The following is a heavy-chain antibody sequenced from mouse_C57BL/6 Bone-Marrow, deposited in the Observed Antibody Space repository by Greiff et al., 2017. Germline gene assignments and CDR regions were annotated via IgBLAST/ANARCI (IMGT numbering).Heavy chain of an antibody. D-gene: IGHD1-1*01. Sequence: QVQLQQSGAELMKPGASVKLSCKATGYTFTGYWIEWVKQRPGHGLEWIGEILPGSGSTNYNKKFKGKATFTADTSSNTAYMQLSSLTTEDSAIYYCARTGYYYGSSYWFAYWGQGTLVTVSA. V-gene: IGHV1-9*01. CDR3: ARTGYYYGSSYWFAY. CDR1: GYTFTGYW. CDR2: ILPGSGST. J-gene: IGHJ3*01.